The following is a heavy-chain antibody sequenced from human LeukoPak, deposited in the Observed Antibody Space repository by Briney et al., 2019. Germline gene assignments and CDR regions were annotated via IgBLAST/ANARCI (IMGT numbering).Heavy chain of an antibody. CDR2: IYPGDSDT. D-gene: IGHD6-19*01. J-gene: IGHJ5*02. Sequence: GESLQISCKGSGYIFTSYWIGWVRQLPGKGLEWMGIIYPGDSDTRYSPSFQGQVTISADKSISTAYLQWSSLKASDTAMYYCATYPGYSSGWYGNWFDPWGQGTLVTVSS. CDR3: ATYPGYSSGWYGNWFDP. CDR1: GYIFTSYW. V-gene: IGHV5-51*01.